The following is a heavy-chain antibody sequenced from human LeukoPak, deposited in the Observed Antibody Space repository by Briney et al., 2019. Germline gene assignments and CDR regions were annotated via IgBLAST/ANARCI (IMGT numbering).Heavy chain of an antibody. CDR2: INHSGST. CDR3: ARDVYSSGWYYFDY. D-gene: IGHD6-19*01. Sequence: SETLSLTCAVYGGSLSGYYWSWIRQPPGKGLEWIGEINHSGSTNYNPSLKSRVTISVDMSKNQFSLKLSSVTAADTAVYYCARDVYSSGWYYFDYWGQGTLVTVSS. CDR1: GGSLSGYY. J-gene: IGHJ4*02. V-gene: IGHV4-34*01.